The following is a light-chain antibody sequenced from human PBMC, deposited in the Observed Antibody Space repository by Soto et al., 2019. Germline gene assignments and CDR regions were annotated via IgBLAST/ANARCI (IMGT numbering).Light chain of an antibody. CDR3: QQYNSYSIT. CDR1: QSISSW. Sequence: DIHMTQSPSTLSASVGDRVTITCRASQSISSWLAWYQQKPGKAPKLLIYDASSLESGVPSRFSGSGSGTEFTLPISSLQSDDFATYYYQQYNSYSITFGQGTPLESK. CDR2: DAS. J-gene: IGKJ5*01. V-gene: IGKV1-5*01.